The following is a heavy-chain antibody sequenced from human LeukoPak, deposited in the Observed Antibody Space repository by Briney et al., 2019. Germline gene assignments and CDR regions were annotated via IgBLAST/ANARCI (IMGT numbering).Heavy chain of an antibody. CDR1: GYTFTRYA. D-gene: IGHD3-22*01. CDR3: ARDSSGSSGHHYFDY. J-gene: IGHJ4*02. V-gene: IGHV1-69*06. Sequence: SVKVSCKASGYTFTRYAMNWVRQAPGQGLEWMGGIIPIFGTANYAQKFQGRVTITADKSTSTAYMELSSLRSEDTAVYYCARDSSGSSGHHYFDYWGQGTLVTVSS. CDR2: IIPIFGTA.